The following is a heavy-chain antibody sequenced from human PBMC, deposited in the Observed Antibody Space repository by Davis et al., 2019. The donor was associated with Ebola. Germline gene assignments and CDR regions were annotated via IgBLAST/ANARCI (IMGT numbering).Heavy chain of an antibody. CDR2: IYNSGST. J-gene: IGHJ6*04. CDR3: ARESYYYGMDV. Sequence: MPSETLSLTCTVSGGSISDYYWSWIRQPPGKGLEWIGNIYNSGSTNFIPSLESRVTISVDTSKNQFSLKLSSVTAADTAVYYCARESYYYGMDVWGKGTTVTVSS. CDR1: GGSISDYY. V-gene: IGHV4-59*12.